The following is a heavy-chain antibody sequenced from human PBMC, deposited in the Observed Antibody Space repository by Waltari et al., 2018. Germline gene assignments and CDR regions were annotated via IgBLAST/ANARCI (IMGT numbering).Heavy chain of an antibody. D-gene: IGHD3-9*01. CDR1: GYTFTGYY. J-gene: IGHJ4*02. Sequence: QVQLVQSGAEVKKPGASVKVSCKASGYTFTGYYMHWVRQAPGQGLEWMGRINPNSGGTNDAQKFQGRVTMTRDTSISTAYMELSRLRSDDTAVYYCAVQGILTGYYNAYWGQGTLVTVSS. CDR3: AVQGILTGYYNAY. V-gene: IGHV1-2*06. CDR2: INPNSGGT.